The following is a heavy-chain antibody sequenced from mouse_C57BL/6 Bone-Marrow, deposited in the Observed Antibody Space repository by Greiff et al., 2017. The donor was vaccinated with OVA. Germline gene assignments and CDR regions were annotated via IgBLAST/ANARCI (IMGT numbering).Heavy chain of an antibody. J-gene: IGHJ3*01. V-gene: IGHV8-8*01. CDR2: IWWDDDK. CDR3: ARGLDSSGSAWFAY. Sequence: QVTLKESGPGILQPSPTLSLSCSFSGFSLSTFGMGVGWIRQPSGKGLEWLAHIWWDDDKYYNPALKSRLTISKDTSKNQVFLKIAHVDAADTATYYCARGLDSSGSAWFAYWGQGTLVTVSA. D-gene: IGHD3-2*02. CDR1: GFSLSTFGMG.